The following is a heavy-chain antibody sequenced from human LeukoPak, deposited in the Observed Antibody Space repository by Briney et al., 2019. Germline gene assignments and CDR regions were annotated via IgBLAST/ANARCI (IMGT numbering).Heavy chain of an antibody. CDR2: INTNTGNP. Sequence: ASVKVSCKASGYTFTSNGINWVRQAPGQGLEWMGWINTNTGNPTYAQGFTGRFVFSLDTSVSTAYLQISSLKAEDTAVYYCAREGPIVAQLEWGQGTLVTVSS. V-gene: IGHV7-4-1*02. CDR3: AREGPIVAQLE. D-gene: IGHD5-12*01. J-gene: IGHJ4*02. CDR1: GYTFTSNG.